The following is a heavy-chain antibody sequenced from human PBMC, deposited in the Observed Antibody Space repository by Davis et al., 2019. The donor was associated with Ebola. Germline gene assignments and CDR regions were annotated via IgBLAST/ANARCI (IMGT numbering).Heavy chain of an antibody. CDR3: AREYERYYYGSGSPFGY. D-gene: IGHD3-10*01. Sequence: PGGSLRLSCAASGFTFSSYGMHWVRQAPGKGLEWVAVIWYDGSNKYYADSVKGRFTISRDNSKNTLYLQMNSLRAEDTAVYYCAREYERYYYGSGSPFGYWGQGTLVTVSS. CDR2: IWYDGSNK. J-gene: IGHJ4*02. CDR1: GFTFSSYG. V-gene: IGHV3-33*08.